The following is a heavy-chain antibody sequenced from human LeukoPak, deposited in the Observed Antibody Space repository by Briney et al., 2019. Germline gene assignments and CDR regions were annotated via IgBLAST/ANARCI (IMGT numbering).Heavy chain of an antibody. CDR3: ARAIRWASDY. CDR1: GYTLTKLS. V-gene: IGHV1-24*01. CDR2: FDPEDGEA. J-gene: IGHJ4*02. D-gene: IGHD4-23*01. Sequence: ASVKVSCKVSGYTLTKLSMHWVRQAPGKGLEWMGTFDPEDGEAIYAQKFQGRVTMTEDTSTDTTYMELSSLRSEDMAVYYCARAIRWASDYWGQGTLVTVAS.